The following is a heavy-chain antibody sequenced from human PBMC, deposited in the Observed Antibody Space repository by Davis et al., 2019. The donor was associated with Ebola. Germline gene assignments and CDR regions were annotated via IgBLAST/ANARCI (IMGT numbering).Heavy chain of an antibody. V-gene: IGHV3-74*01. CDR1: GFTLSNYA. CDR3: ARVLAARPWYFDL. CDR2: INSDGTFT. Sequence: GESLKISCAASGFTLSNYAMNWVRQAPGEGLMCVSRINSDGTFTTYADSVKGRFTISRDNAKNTLYLQMNSLRAEDTAVYYCARVLAARPWYFDLWGRGTLVTVSS. J-gene: IGHJ2*01. D-gene: IGHD6-6*01.